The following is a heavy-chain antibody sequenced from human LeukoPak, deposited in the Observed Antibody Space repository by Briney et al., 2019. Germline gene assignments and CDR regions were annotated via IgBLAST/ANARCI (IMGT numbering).Heavy chain of an antibody. J-gene: IGHJ4*02. CDR3: ARGSQLLSVVVPFDY. Sequence: ASVKVSCKASGYAFTSYDINWVRQATGQGLEWMGGIIPIFGTANYAQKFQGRVTITTDESTSTAYMELSSLRSEDTAVYYCARGSQLLSVVVPFDYWGQGTLVTVSS. CDR1: GYAFTSYD. V-gene: IGHV1-69*05. CDR2: IIPIFGTA. D-gene: IGHD2-2*01.